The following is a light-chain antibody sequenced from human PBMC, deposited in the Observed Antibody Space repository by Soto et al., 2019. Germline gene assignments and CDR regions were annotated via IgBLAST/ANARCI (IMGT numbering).Light chain of an antibody. Sequence: QSALTQTRSVSGSPGQAVTISCTGTSSDVGGYDYVSWYQQHPGKAPRLLIYDVTKRPSGVPDRFSGSKSGNTASLTISGLQAEDEADYYCCSYAGSYTYVFGSETKVTVL. CDR2: DVT. J-gene: IGLJ1*01. V-gene: IGLV2-11*01. CDR3: CSYAGSYTYV. CDR1: SSDVGGYDY.